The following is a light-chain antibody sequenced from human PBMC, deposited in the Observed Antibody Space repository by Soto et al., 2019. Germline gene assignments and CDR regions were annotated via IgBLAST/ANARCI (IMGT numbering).Light chain of an antibody. CDR3: CSFALRSTLI. CDR2: DNS. Sequence: QSVLTQPPSVSAAPGQKVTISCSGSSSNIGQNYVSWYQQLPGTAPKRLIYDNSKRPSGIPDRFSGSKSGTSATLGITGLQTGDEADYYCCSFALRSTLIFGGGTKVTVL. V-gene: IGLV1-51*01. J-gene: IGLJ2*01. CDR1: SSNIGQNY.